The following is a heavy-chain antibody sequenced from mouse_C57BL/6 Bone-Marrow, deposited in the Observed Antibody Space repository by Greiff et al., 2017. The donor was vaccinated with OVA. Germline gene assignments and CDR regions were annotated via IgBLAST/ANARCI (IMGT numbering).Heavy chain of an antibody. CDR3: ARERGGYWYFDV. CDR1: GFSLTSYG. Sequence: VMLVESGPGLVQPSQSLSITCTVSGFSLTSYGVHWVRQSPGKGLEWLGVIWSGGSTDYNAAFISRLSISKDNSKSQVFFKMNSLQADDTAIYYCARERGGYWYFDVWGTGTTVTVSS. J-gene: IGHJ1*03. V-gene: IGHV2-2*01. CDR2: IWSGGST.